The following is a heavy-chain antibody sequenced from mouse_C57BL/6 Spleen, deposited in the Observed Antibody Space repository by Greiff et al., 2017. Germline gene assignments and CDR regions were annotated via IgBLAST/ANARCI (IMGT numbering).Heavy chain of an antibody. J-gene: IGHJ4*01. CDR2: INPNNGGT. CDR1: GYTFTDYY. CDR3: TGDHPYYAMDY. Sequence: VQLQQSGPELVKPGASVKISCKASGYTFTDYYMNWVKQSHGKSLEWIGDINPNNGGTSYNQKFKGKATLTVDKSSSTAYMELRSLTSEDSAVYYCTGDHPYYAMDYWGQGTSVTVSS. V-gene: IGHV1-26*01.